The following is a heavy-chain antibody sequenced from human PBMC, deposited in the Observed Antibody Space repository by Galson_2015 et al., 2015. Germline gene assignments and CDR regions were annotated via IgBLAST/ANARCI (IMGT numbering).Heavy chain of an antibody. V-gene: IGHV1-18*01. Sequence: QSGAEVTKPGASVKVSCTASGYTSTSYGISWVRQAPGQGLEWMGWISAYNGNTNYAQKLQGRVTMTTDTSTSTAYMELRSMRSDDTAVYYCATYDPRGYSYGTYYYYGMDVWGQGTTVTVSS. CDR3: ATYDPRGYSYGTYYYYGMDV. CDR1: GYTSTSYG. D-gene: IGHD5-18*01. J-gene: IGHJ6*02. CDR2: ISAYNGNT.